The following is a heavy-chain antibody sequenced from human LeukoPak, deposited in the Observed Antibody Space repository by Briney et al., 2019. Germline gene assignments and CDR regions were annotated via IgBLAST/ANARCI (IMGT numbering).Heavy chain of an antibody. CDR3: AKGGAGRGPFDY. V-gene: IGHV3-23*01. CDR1: GLTFNNYA. Sequence: GGSLRLSCAASGLTFNNYAMTWVRQAPGKGLEWVSFISGSGGSTFYADSVKGRFIISRDNSKNTLFLQMNSLRAEDAAVYYCAKGGAGRGPFDYWGQGTLVTVSS. J-gene: IGHJ4*02. D-gene: IGHD1-14*01. CDR2: ISGSGGST.